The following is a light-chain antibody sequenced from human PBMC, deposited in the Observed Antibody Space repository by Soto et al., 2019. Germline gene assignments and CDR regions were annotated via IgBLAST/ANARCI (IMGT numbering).Light chain of an antibody. Sequence: EIVMTQSPATLSVSPGERATLSCRASQTVSSNVAWYQQKPGQAPRLLIYGASTRATGIPARFSGSVSGTEVTLIISSLQFEDFAVYYCQQYNNWPPLTFGGGTRVEIK. J-gene: IGKJ4*01. CDR2: GAS. V-gene: IGKV3-15*01. CDR1: QTVSSN. CDR3: QQYNNWPPLT.